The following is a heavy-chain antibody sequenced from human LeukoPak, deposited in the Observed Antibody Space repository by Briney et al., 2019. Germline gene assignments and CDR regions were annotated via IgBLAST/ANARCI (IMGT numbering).Heavy chain of an antibody. CDR1: GDSISSYY. D-gene: IGHD3/OR15-3a*01. V-gene: IGHV4-59*12. CDR2: IYYSGST. CDR3: AREGLVPSDYYYYYGMDV. Sequence: KPSETLSLTCTVSGDSISSYYWSWIRQPPGKGLEWIGYIYYSGSTYYNPSLKSRVTISVDTSKNQFSLKLSSVTAADTAVYYCAREGLVPSDYYYYYGMDVWGQGTTVTVSS. J-gene: IGHJ6*02.